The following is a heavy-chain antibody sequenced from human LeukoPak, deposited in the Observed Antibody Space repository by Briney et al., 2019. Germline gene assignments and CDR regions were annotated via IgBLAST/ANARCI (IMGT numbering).Heavy chain of an antibody. CDR3: ARDYSGWYVFDY. CDR2: ISWDGNIQ. Sequence: PGGSLRLSCAASGFTFRSHAIHWVRQAPGKGLEWVAFISWDGNIQYCAESVKGRFTLSRDNSKNTVYLQMNSLRFEDTAVYHCARDYSGWYVFDYWGQGTLVAVST. V-gene: IGHV3-30-3*01. J-gene: IGHJ4*02. D-gene: IGHD6-19*01. CDR1: GFTFRSHA.